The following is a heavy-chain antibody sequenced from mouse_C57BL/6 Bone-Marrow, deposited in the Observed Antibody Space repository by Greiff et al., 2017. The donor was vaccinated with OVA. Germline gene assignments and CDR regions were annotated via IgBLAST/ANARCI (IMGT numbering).Heavy chain of an antibody. CDR2: ISSGGDYI. CDR3: TRVGLRRWDVGYAMDY. D-gene: IGHD2-4*01. Sequence: EVKLVESGAGLVKPGGSLKLSCAASGFTFSSYAMSWVRQTPEKWLEWVAYISSGGDYIYYADTVKGRFPISRANARNTLYLQMSSLKSEDTAMYYCTRVGLRRWDVGYAMDYWGQGTSVTVSS. V-gene: IGHV5-9-1*02. J-gene: IGHJ4*01. CDR1: GFTFSSYA.